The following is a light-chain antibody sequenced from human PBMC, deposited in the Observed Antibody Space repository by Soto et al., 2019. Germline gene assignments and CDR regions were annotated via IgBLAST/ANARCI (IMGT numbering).Light chain of an antibody. Sequence: QSVLTQPPSASGSPGQSVTISCTGTSSDVGGYNFVSWYQQYPGKAPKLMIYEVSKRPSGVPDRFSGSKSGNTASLTVSGLQAEDEADYYCSSYAGSDSYVVGTGTKVTVL. CDR1: SSDVGGYNF. CDR2: EVS. V-gene: IGLV2-8*01. J-gene: IGLJ1*01. CDR3: SSYAGSDSYV.